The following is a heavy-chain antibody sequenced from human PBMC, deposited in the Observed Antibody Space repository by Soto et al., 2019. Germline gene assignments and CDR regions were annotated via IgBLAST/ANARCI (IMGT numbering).Heavy chain of an antibody. J-gene: IGHJ5*02. CDR1: DGSLTEYH. D-gene: IGHD1-1*01. CDR2: VSHHGTS. V-gene: IGHV4-34*01. Sequence: QAQLQQWGAGLLKPSETLSLTCVVYDGSLTEYHWSWVRQTPGKGLEWIGEVSHHGTSHYNPSLGSRVIMSFETSKDQFSLTLQSVTAADTGIYYCARGQSAVDVFFPTPVPFDHWGPGTPVTVSS. CDR3: ARGQSAVDVFFPTPVPFDH.